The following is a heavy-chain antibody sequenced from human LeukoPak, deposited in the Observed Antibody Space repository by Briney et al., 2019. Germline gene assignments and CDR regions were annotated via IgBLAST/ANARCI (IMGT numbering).Heavy chain of an antibody. J-gene: IGHJ5*02. CDR2: ISSSSSYI. D-gene: IGHD3-10*01. CDR1: GFTFRSYS. CDR3: ARDLNDIYGSGSYPWFDP. V-gene: IGHV3-21*01. Sequence: GGSLRLSCAASGFTFRSYSMNWVRQAPGKGLEWVSSISSSSSYIYYADSVKGRFTISRDNAKNSLYLQMNSLRAEDTAVYYCARDLNDIYGSGSYPWFDPWGQGTLVTVSS.